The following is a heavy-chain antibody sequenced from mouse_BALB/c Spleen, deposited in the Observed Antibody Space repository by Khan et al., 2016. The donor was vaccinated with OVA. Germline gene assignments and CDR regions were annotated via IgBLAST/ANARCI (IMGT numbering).Heavy chain of an antibody. J-gene: IGHJ4*01. CDR1: GYTFTTYG. Sequence: QIQLVQSGPELKKPGVTVKISCKASGYTFTTYGMNWVKQAPGKGLKWMGWINIYTGEPTYVDDFKGRFAFSLETSASTAYLQINNLKNEDTATYFCARVGYSGTMDYWGQGTSVTVSS. V-gene: IGHV9-3-1*01. D-gene: IGHD2-14*01. CDR3: ARVGYSGTMDY. CDR2: INIYTGEP.